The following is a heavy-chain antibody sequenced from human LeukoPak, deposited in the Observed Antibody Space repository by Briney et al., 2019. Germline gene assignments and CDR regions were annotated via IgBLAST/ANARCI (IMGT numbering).Heavy chain of an antibody. D-gene: IGHD2-21*01. CDR3: ARTWDSCGGDCYFFDY. J-gene: IGHJ4*02. CDR1: GYTLTELS. V-gene: IGHV1-24*01. Sequence: ASVKVSCKVSGYTLTELSMHWVRQAPGKGLEWMGGFDPEDGETIYAQKFQGRVTMTRDTSISTAYMELSRLRSDDTAVYYCARTWDSCGGDCYFFDYWGQGTLVTVSS. CDR2: FDPEDGET.